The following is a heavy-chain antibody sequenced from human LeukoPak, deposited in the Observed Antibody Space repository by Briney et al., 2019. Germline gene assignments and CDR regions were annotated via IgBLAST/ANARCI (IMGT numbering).Heavy chain of an antibody. CDR1: GYAISSGYY. D-gene: IGHD6-19*01. J-gene: IGHJ6*03. Sequence: SETLSLTCTVSGYAISSGYYWGWIRQPPGKGLEWIGSIYHSGSTYYNPSLKSRVTISVDTSKNQFSLKLSSVTAADTAVYYCARHNPQWAASYYYYMDVWGKGTTVTISS. CDR2: IYHSGST. V-gene: IGHV4-38-2*02. CDR3: ARHNPQWAASYYYYMDV.